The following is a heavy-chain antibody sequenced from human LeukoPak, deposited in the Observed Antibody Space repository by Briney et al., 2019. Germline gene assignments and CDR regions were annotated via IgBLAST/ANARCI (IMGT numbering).Heavy chain of an antibody. CDR2: IYYSGGT. CDR3: ARLTLGFPFYT. D-gene: IGHD2-15*01. J-gene: IGHJ5*02. CDR1: GGSITSSSMY. Sequence: SETLTLTCTVSGGSITSSSMYWGWVRQPPGKGLEFVGSIYYSGGTYYNPSLKSRVTISVDTSKNQFSLKLSSVTAADTAVYYCARLTLGFPFYTWGQGTLVTVSS. V-gene: IGHV4-39*01.